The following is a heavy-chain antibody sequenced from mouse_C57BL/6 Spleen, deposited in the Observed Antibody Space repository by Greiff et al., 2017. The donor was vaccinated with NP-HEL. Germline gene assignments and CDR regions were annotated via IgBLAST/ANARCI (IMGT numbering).Heavy chain of an antibody. V-gene: IGHV1-50*01. D-gene: IGHD3-2*02. CDR3: ARDSSGYEAY. CDR2: IDPSDSNT. J-gene: IGHJ3*01. CDR1: GYTFTSYW. Sequence: VQLQQPGAELVKPGASVKLSCKASGYTFTSYWMQWVKQRPGQGLEWIGEIDPSDSNTNYNQKFKGKATLTVDTSSSTAYMQLSSLTSEDSAVYYCARDSSGYEAYWGQGTLVTVSA.